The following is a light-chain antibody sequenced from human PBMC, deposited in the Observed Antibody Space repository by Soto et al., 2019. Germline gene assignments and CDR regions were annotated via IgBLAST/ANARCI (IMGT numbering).Light chain of an antibody. CDR2: EAT. J-gene: IGLJ3*02. CDR3: CAYAGSGTVV. V-gene: IGLV2-23*02. Sequence: QSVLTQPASVSGSPEQSITISCTGTSSDVGSYNLVSWYQQHPGKAPKVMIYEATKRPSGVSNRFSGSKSGNTASLPISGLQAEDEADYYCCAYAGSGTVVFGGGTKLTVL. CDR1: SSDVGSYNL.